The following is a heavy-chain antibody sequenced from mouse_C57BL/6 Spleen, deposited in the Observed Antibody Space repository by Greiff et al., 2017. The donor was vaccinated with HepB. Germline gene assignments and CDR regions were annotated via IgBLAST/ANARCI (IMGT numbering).Heavy chain of an antibody. CDR1: GYSITSGYY. J-gene: IGHJ2*01. V-gene: IGHV3-6*01. Sequence: EVKLEESGPGLVKPSKSLSLTCSVTGYSITSGYYWNWIRQFPGNKLEWMGYISYDGSNNYNPSLKNRISITRDTSKNQFFLKLNSVTTEDTATYYCAREGLPYFDYWGQGTTLTVSS. CDR2: ISYDGSN. D-gene: IGHD2-2*01. CDR3: AREGLPYFDY.